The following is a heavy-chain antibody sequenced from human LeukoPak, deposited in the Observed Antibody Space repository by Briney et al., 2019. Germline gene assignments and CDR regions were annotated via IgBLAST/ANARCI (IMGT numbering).Heavy chain of an antibody. J-gene: IGHJ5*02. CDR1: GGSISSGGYS. V-gene: IGHV2-70*11. CDR3: ARVVVPAIVDP. D-gene: IGHD2-2*01. Sequence: TLSLTCAVSGGSISSGGYSWSWIRQPPGKALEWLARIDWDDDKYYSTSLKTRLTISKDTSKNQVVLTMTNMDPVDTATYYCARVVVPAIVDPWGQGTLVTVSS. CDR2: IDWDDDK.